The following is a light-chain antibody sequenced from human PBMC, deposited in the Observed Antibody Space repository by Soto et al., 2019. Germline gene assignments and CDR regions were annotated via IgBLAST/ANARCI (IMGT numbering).Light chain of an antibody. V-gene: IGLV3-21*02. Sequence: SYGLTPPPSVSVAPGQTARITCRGDNIGSKPVHWFQQKPGQAPVLVVYDDRDRPSGIPERFSGSNSGNTATLTVSRVEAGDEADYYCQVWDSSSESNVFGTGTKVTVL. J-gene: IGLJ1*01. CDR2: DDR. CDR1: NIGSKP. CDR3: QVWDSSSESNV.